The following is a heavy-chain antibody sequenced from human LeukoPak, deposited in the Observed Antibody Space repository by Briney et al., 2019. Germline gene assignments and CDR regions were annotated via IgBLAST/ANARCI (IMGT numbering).Heavy chain of an antibody. J-gene: IGHJ6*04. CDR3: ARTQPPDV. CDR1: GFTFSSYS. V-gene: IGHV3-21*01. CDR2: ISSGSTYI. Sequence: GGSLRLSCAASGFTFSSYSMNWVRQAPGKGLEWVSFISSGSTYINYADSVKGRFTTSRDNAKNSLYLQLNSLTAEDTAVYYCARTQPPDVWGEGTTVIVSS.